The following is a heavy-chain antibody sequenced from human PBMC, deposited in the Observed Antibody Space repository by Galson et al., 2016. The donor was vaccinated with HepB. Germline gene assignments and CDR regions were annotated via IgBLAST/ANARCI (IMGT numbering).Heavy chain of an antibody. CDR3: ARGWYSPFDY. CDR2: ISAYIGNT. D-gene: IGHD6-19*01. CDR1: GYSFTSYG. J-gene: IGHJ4*02. V-gene: IGHV1-18*01. Sequence: SVKVSCKASGYSFTSYGITWVRQAPGQGLQYMGWISAYIGNTNYAQKFQGRVTLTTDTSTNTAYMELRSLTSDDTAVYYCARGWYSPFDYWCQGTLVTVSS.